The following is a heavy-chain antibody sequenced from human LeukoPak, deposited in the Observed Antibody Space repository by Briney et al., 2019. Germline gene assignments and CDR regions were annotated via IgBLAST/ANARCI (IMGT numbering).Heavy chain of an antibody. Sequence: GGSLRLSCAASGFTFSSYAMSWVRQAPGKGLEWVSAISGSGGSTYYADSVKGRFTISRDNSKNTLYLQMNSLRAEDTAVYYCAKDLTGMAAAGSEWFDPWGQGTLVTVSS. D-gene: IGHD6-13*01. CDR2: ISGSGGST. CDR3: AKDLTGMAAAGSEWFDP. CDR1: GFTFSSYA. V-gene: IGHV3-23*01. J-gene: IGHJ5*02.